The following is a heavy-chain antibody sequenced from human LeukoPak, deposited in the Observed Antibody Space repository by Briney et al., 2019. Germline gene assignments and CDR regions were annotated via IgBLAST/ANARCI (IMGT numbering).Heavy chain of an antibody. CDR3: ARSRYDFWSGYYIGYFQH. CDR1: GGSINGYY. CDR2: INHSGST. V-gene: IGHV4-34*01. J-gene: IGHJ1*01. Sequence: SETLSLTCTVSGGSINGYYWSWIRQSPGKGLEWIGEINHSGSTNYNPSLKSRVTISVDTSKNQFSLKLSSVTAADTAVYYCARSRYDFWSGYYIGYFQHWGQGTLVTVSS. D-gene: IGHD3-3*01.